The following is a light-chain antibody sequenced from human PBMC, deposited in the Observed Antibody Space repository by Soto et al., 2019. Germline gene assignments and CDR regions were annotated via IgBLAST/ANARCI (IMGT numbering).Light chain of an antibody. Sequence: EIVMTQSPGTLSVSPGERVTLSCRASQSVTTNLAWYQQKPGQTPRLLIYDISARASGIPCRFSGSGSGTDVTLTISSLQSEDSAVYYCQQYLDWPLTFGGGTKVEI. V-gene: IGKV3-15*01. J-gene: IGKJ4*01. CDR3: QQYLDWPLT. CDR1: QSVTTN. CDR2: DIS.